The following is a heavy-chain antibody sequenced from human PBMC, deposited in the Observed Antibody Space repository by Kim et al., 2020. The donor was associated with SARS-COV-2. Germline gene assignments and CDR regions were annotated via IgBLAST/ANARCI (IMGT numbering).Heavy chain of an antibody. CDR2: ISGDGGST. D-gene: IGHD3-9*01. V-gene: IGHV3-43*02. CDR3: AKDPSYYDILTGYPSVGMDV. CDR1: GFTFDDYA. Sequence: GGSLRLSCAASGFTFDDYAMHWVRQAPGKGLEWVSLISGDGGSTYYADSVKGRFTISRDNSKNSLYLQMNSLRTEDTALYYCAKDPSYYDILTGYPSVGMDVWGQGTTVTVSS. J-gene: IGHJ6*02.